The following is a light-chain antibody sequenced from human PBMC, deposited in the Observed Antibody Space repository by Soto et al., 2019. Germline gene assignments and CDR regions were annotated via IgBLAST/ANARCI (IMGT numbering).Light chain of an antibody. CDR2: ATS. Sequence: DIQMTQSPSSLSASVGDRITITCRARQSIRSHLYWYQQKPAKAPNLLIYATSTLQSGVPSKFTGRVSGTDFTLPIIRLQPEDVATYYCQQSYSTYTFGQGTKLQIK. V-gene: IGKV1-39*01. J-gene: IGKJ2*01. CDR3: QQSYSTYT. CDR1: QSIRSH.